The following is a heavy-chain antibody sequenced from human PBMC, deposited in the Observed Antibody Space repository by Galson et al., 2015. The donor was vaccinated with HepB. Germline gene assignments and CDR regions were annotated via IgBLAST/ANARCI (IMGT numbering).Heavy chain of an antibody. J-gene: IGHJ4*02. CDR2: ISSDGRTT. CDR3: TRVKEGLAGSFDY. CDR1: RFSLTNFW. Sequence: SLGLSCAASRFSLTNFWMHWVRQAPGKGLEWVSRISSDGRTTNYADAVKGRFTISRDNAKNTLYLQLNSLRVDDTAVYYCTRVKEGLAGSFDYWGQGTLVTVSS. D-gene: IGHD3-3*02. V-gene: IGHV3-74*01.